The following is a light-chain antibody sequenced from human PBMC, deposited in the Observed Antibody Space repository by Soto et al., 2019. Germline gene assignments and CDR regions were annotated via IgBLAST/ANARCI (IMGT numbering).Light chain of an antibody. V-gene: IGKV1-39*01. Sequence: DIQMTQSPSSLSASVGDRVTITCRASQSISNYVNWYQQKPGKVPKLLIYASSTLQGGVPPRFSGTGSGTDFTLTISSLQPEDFATYSCQQSYSTTWTFGQGTKVDIK. CDR3: QQSYSTTWT. CDR2: ASS. J-gene: IGKJ1*01. CDR1: QSISNY.